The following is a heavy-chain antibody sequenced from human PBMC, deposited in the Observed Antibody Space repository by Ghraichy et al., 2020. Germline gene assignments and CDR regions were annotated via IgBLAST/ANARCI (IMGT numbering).Heavy chain of an antibody. D-gene: IGHD3-9*01. J-gene: IGHJ6*03. Sequence: GGSLRLSCAASGFTVSSNYMSWVRQAPGKGLEWVSDIYSGGSTYYADSVKGRFTISRDHSKNTLYLQMNSLRADDTAVYYCARSQRAAGSIRYFVYMDVWGKGTTVTVSS. V-gene: IGHV3-53*01. CDR3: ARSQRAAGSIRYFVYMDV. CDR2: IYSGGST. CDR1: GFTVSSNY.